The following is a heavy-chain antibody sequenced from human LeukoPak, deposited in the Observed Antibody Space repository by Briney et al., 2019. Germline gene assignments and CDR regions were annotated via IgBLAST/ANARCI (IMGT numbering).Heavy chain of an antibody. D-gene: IGHD3-16*01. V-gene: IGHV4-31*03. Sequence: SQTLSLTCTVSGASISSGGYFWGWIRQHPVKGLEYIGYIYYGGSTYYNPSLKSRVTMSVDTSKNQFSLKLSSVTAADTAVYYCARDRQGLDSWGQGTLVTVSS. CDR3: ARDRQGLDS. CDR2: IYYGGST. CDR1: GASISSGGYF. J-gene: IGHJ5*02.